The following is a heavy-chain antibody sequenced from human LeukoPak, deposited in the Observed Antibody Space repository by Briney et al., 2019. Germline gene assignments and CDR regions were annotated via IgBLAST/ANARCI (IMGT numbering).Heavy chain of an antibody. CDR1: GFTFSTYN. V-gene: IGHV3-21*01. D-gene: IGHD3-10*02. CDR2: ITSSSSYI. Sequence: PGGSLRLSCAASGFTFSTYNMNSVCQAPGKGLEWVSSITSSSSYIYYADSVKGRFTISRDNAKNSLYLQMNSLRAEDTAVYYCAELGITMIGGVWGKGTTVTISS. J-gene: IGHJ6*04. CDR3: AELGITMIGGV.